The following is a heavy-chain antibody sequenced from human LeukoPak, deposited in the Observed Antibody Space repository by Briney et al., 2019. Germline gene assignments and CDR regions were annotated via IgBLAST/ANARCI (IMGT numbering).Heavy chain of an antibody. D-gene: IGHD1-1*01. CDR2: INHSGST. J-gene: IGHJ4*02. CDR1: GGSFSGYY. Sequence: PSETLSLTCAVYGGSFSGYYCSWIRQPPGKGLEWIGEINHSGSTNYNPSLKSRVTISVDTSKNQFSLKLSSVTAADTAVYYCARVAKERVGGVYYFDYWGQGTLVTVSS. CDR3: ARVAKERVGGVYYFDY. V-gene: IGHV4-34*01.